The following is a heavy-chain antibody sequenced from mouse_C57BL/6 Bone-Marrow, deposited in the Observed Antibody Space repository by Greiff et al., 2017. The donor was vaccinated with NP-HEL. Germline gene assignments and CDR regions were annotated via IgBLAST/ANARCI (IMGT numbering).Heavy chain of an antibody. D-gene: IGHD1-1*01. CDR1: GYTFTSYG. J-gene: IGHJ3*01. CDR2: IYPRSGNT. V-gene: IGHV1-81*01. Sequence: QVQLQQSGAELARPGASVKLSCKASGYTFTSYGISWVKQRTGQGLEWIGEIYPRSGNTYYNEKFKGKATLTADKSSSTAYMELRSLTSEDSAVYFCARLLHYYGSSWGIAYWGQGTLVTVSA. CDR3: ARLLHYYGSSWGIAY.